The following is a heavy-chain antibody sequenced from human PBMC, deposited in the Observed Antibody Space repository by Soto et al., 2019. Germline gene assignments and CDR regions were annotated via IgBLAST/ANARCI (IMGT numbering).Heavy chain of an antibody. Sequence: GESLKISCKGSGYSFTSYWIGWVRQMPGKGLEWMGIIYPGDSDTRYSPSFQGQVTISDDKSISTAYLQWSSLKASDTAMYYCARLTYDSSAWTFETFDIWGQGTMVTVSS. CDR1: GYSFTSYW. J-gene: IGHJ3*02. D-gene: IGHD3-22*01. V-gene: IGHV5-51*01. CDR2: IYPGDSDT. CDR3: ARLTYDSSAWTFETFDI.